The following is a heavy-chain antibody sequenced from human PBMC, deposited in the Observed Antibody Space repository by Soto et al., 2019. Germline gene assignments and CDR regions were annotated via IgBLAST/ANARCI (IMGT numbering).Heavy chain of an antibody. J-gene: IGHJ4*02. CDR1: GFTFTSDS. Sequence: GGSLRLSCEASGFTFTSDSMTWVRQAPGKGLEWVSSISSHGRDIFYADSVKGRFTISRDNAKDSLHLQMNSLTGEDSAVYYCARGAALAGKLDLWGQGTLVTVSS. D-gene: IGHD6-19*01. CDR3: ARGAALAGKLDL. CDR2: ISSHGRDI. V-gene: IGHV3-21*06.